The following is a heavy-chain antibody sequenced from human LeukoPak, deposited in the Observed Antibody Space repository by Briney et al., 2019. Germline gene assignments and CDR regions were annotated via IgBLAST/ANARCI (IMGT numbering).Heavy chain of an antibody. CDR3: VRHGDTDSCLAN. V-gene: IGHV3-9*01. J-gene: IGHJ4*02. D-gene: IGHD2-2*01. CDR1: GFTFDDYA. Sequence: PGGSLRLSCAASGFTFDDYAMHWVRQAPGKGLEWVSGITWNSGNIGYADSVKGRFTISRDNAKSSLYLRMNDLRAEDTAVYYCVRHGDTDSCLANWGQGTLVTVSS. CDR2: ITWNSGNI.